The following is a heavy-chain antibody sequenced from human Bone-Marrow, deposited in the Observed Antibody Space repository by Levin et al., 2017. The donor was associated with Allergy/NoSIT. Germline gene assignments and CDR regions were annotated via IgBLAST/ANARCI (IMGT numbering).Heavy chain of an antibody. CDR1: GASISSFY. CDR2: IYYSGST. D-gene: IGHD2-2*01. J-gene: IGHJ5*02. CDR3: ARQAVPAAMNGFDA. Sequence: PSETLSLTCTVSGASISSFYWSWIRQPPGKGLEWIGYIYYSGSTNYSPSLKSRVSMSADMSRNQVYLTLTSVTAADTAVYYCARQAVPAAMNGFDAWGQGTLVTVSS. V-gene: IGHV4-59*08.